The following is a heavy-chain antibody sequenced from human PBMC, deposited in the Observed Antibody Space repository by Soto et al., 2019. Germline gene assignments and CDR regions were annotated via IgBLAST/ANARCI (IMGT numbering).Heavy chain of an antibody. CDR2: INHSGST. J-gene: IGHJ6*02. CDR3: ARGNPAGIAAAGTVRYGMDV. V-gene: IGHV4-34*01. CDR1: GGSFSGYY. D-gene: IGHD6-13*01. Sequence: SETLSLTCAVYGGSFSGYYWSWIRQPPGKGLEWIGEINHSGSTNYNPSLKSRVTISVDTSKNQFSLKLSSVTAADTAVYYCARGNPAGIAAAGTVRYGMDVWGQGTTVTVSS.